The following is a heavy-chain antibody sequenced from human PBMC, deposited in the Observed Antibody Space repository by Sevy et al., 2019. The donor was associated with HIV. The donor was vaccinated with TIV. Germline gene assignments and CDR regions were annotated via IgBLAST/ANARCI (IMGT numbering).Heavy chain of an antibody. CDR2: VYYSGTT. Sequence: SETLSLTCTVSDGSINTYYWSWIRQPPGKGLEWIGYVYYSGTTDYNPSLKSRVTISVDTSKNQFSLKVTSVTAADTAVYYCARNRLYSSDAFDIWGQGTMVTVSS. V-gene: IGHV4-59*12. D-gene: IGHD5-18*01. CDR3: ARNRLYSSDAFDI. J-gene: IGHJ3*02. CDR1: DGSINTYY.